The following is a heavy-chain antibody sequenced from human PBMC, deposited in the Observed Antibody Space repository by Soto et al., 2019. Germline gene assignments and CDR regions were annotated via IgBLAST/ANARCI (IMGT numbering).Heavy chain of an antibody. V-gene: IGHV4-34*01. D-gene: IGHD2-21*01. Sequence: SETLSLTCAFYGGSFSDYHWSWIRQPPGKGLEWSGEVGSANSNPSLKSRVTMSVDTSQKHCFLNLTSVTAADTAFYYCSRRRKAMVVPKYWGQGTLGTVSS. J-gene: IGHJ4*02. CDR2: VGSA. CDR1: GGSFSDYH. CDR3: SRRRKAMVVPKY.